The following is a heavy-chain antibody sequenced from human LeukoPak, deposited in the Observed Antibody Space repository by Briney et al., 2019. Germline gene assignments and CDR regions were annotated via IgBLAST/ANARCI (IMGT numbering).Heavy chain of an antibody. D-gene: IGHD1-26*01. Sequence: SETLSLTCAVYGGSFSGYKWSWIRQPPEKGLEWIGEINNSGSAYYNMSLKSRVTISVDTSKHQFSLKLNSVTAADTAIYYCARRATASFDYWGQGTLVTVSS. CDR2: INNSGSA. CDR1: GGSFSGYK. V-gene: IGHV4-34*01. J-gene: IGHJ4*02. CDR3: ARRATASFDY.